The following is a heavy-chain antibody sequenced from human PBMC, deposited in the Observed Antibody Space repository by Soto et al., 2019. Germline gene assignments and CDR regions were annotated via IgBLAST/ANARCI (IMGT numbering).Heavy chain of an antibody. CDR2: ISAYNGNT. Sequence: ASVKVSCKASGYTFSSYGINWVRQAPGQGLEWMGWISAYNGNTNYAQKLQGRVTMTTDTSTSTAYMELRSLRSDDTAMHYCAKLAAATTISAFDIWGQGTMVTVSS. D-gene: IGHD2-15*01. V-gene: IGHV1-18*01. CDR3: AKLAAATTISAFDI. CDR1: GYTFSSYG. J-gene: IGHJ3*02.